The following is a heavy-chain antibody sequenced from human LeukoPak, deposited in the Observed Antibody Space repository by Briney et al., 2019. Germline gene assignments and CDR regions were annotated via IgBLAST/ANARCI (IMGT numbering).Heavy chain of an antibody. V-gene: IGHV4-59*08. Sequence: SETLSLTCTVSDGSISSYYWSWIRQPPGKGLEWIGYIYYSGSTDYNPSLKSRVTISVDTPKNQFSLNLSSVTAADTAVYYCARHTYSNYHYYYYGMDVWGQGTTVTVSS. J-gene: IGHJ6*02. D-gene: IGHD4-11*01. CDR2: IYYSGST. CDR3: ARHTYSNYHYYYYGMDV. CDR1: DGSISSYY.